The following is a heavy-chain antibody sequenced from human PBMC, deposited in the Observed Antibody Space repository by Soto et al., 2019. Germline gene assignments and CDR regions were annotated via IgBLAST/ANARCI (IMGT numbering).Heavy chain of an antibody. CDR1: GGSISSSSYY. CDR2: IYYSGST. V-gene: IGHV4-39*01. CDR3: ARLGYSSGGSCSVGSWYFDL. Sequence: QLQLQESGPGLVKPSETLSLTCTVSGGSISSSSYYWGWIRQPPGKGLEWIGSIYYSGSTYYNPSLKSRVTISVDTSKNQFSLKLSSVTAADTAVYYCARLGYSSGGSCSVGSWYFDLWGRGTLVTVSS. J-gene: IGHJ2*01. D-gene: IGHD2-15*01.